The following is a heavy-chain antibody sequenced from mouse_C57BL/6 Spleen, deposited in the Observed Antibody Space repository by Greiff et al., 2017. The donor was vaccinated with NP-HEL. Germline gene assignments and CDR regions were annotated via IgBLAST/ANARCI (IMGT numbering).Heavy chain of an antibody. Sequence: EVKLVESGGGLVQPGGSLSLSCAASGFTFTDYYMSWVRQPPGKALEWLGFIRKKANGYTTEYSAAVKGRFTISRDNSQSILYLQMNALRAEGSATYYCARVPIYYDGSSFYAMDYWGQGTSVTVSS. CDR1: GFTFTDYY. CDR2: IRKKANGYTT. CDR3: ARVPIYYDGSSFYAMDY. V-gene: IGHV7-3*01. D-gene: IGHD1-1*01. J-gene: IGHJ4*01.